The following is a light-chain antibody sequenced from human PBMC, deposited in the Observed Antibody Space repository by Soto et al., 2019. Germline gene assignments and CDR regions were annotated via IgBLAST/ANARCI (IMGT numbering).Light chain of an antibody. V-gene: IGKV3D-15*01. Sequence: EIVMTQSPATLSVSPGERATLSCRASQSVSSDLAWYHQKPGQAPRLLIYGASTRATGIPDRFSGSGSGTDFTLTISRLEPEDVAVDYCQQYNSYWTFGQGTKVDIK. J-gene: IGKJ1*01. CDR1: QSVSSD. CDR2: GAS. CDR3: QQYNSYWT.